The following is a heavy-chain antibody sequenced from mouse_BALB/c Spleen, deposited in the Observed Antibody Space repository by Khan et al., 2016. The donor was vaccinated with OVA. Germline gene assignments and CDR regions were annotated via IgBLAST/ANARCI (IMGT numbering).Heavy chain of an antibody. J-gene: IGHJ2*01. CDR3: ARDRIDY. Sequence: QVQLQQSGAELAKPGASVKMSCKASGYTFTTYWMHWVKQRPGQGLEWIGYINPTSDYTDYNEKFKDKATLSADKSSSTAYMQLSSLTSEDSAAYYCARDRIDYWGQGTTLTVSS. V-gene: IGHV1-7*01. CDR2: INPTSDYT. CDR1: GYTFTTYW.